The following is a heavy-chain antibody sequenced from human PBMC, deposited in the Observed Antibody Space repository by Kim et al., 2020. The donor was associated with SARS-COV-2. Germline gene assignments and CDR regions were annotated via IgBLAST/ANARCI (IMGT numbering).Heavy chain of an antibody. V-gene: IGHV4-39*01. CDR2: IYYSGST. J-gene: IGHJ2*01. D-gene: IGHD3-10*01. CDR3: ARQYTLVRGWYFDL. Sequence: SETLSLTCTVSGGSISSSSYYWGWIRQPPGKGLEWIGSIYYSGSTYYNPSLKSRVTISVDTSKNQFSLKLSSVTAADTAVYYCARQYTLVRGWYFDLWGRGTLVTVSS. CDR1: GGSISSSSYY.